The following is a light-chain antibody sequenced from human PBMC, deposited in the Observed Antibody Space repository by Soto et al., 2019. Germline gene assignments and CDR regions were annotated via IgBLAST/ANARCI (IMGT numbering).Light chain of an antibody. CDR2: ENN. V-gene: IGLV1-40*01. CDR3: QCYASSRSVYV. J-gene: IGLJ1*01. CDR1: SSNIGAGYE. Sequence: QAVVTQPPSVSEAPGQRVTISCTGSSSNIGAGYEAYWYQQVPGKDPKLLIYENNNRPSGVAHRFSGSKSGTSASLAITGLQDEDEDDYYCQCYASSRSVYVFGTGTKLTVL.